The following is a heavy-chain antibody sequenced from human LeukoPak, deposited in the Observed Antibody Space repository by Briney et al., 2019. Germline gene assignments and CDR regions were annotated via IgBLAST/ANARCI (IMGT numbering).Heavy chain of an antibody. Sequence: GGSLRLSCEASGFTFSTYWMSWVRQAPGKGLEWVANIKPDGSERYYVDSVKGRFTISRDNAKNSLYLQMNSPRAEDTAVYYCVVRGVVIPSWGQRALVTVSS. CDR3: VVRGVVIPS. J-gene: IGHJ5*02. CDR2: IKPDGSER. V-gene: IGHV3-7*01. CDR1: GFTFSTYW. D-gene: IGHD3-10*01.